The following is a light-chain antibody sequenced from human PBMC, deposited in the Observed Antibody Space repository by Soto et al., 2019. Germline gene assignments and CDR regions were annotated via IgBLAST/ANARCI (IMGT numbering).Light chain of an antibody. CDR2: DAS. J-gene: IGKJ4*01. CDR1: QDISNY. Sequence: DNQMTQSPSSLSASVGDRVTITCQASQDISNYLNWYQQKPGKAPKLLIYDASNLETGVPSRFSGSGSGTDFTFTISSLQPEDIATYYCQQYYNLPTFGGGAKVDIK. CDR3: QQYYNLPT. V-gene: IGKV1-33*01.